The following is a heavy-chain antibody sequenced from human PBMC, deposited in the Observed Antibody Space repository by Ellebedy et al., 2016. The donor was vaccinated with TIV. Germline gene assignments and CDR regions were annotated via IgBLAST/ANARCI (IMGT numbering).Heavy chain of an antibody. Sequence: SETLSLTXAVSGASISSSGYSWSWVRQPPGKALEWIGYIYSSGNTYYNPSLKSRVAISVDRSKNQFSLNLSSVTAADTAVYYCAKVRPSHTMPGDGLDVWGQGTTVTVSS. CDR1: GASISSSGYS. V-gene: IGHV4-30-2*01. CDR3: AKVRPSHTMPGDGLDV. J-gene: IGHJ6*02. CDR2: IYSSGNT. D-gene: IGHD2-2*01.